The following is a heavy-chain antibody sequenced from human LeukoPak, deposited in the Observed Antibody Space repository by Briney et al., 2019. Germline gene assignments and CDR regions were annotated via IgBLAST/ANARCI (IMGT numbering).Heavy chain of an antibody. CDR3: ARIPYSRTDSSGYYSVFYYFDY. CDR2: IKQDGSEK. CDR1: GFTFSSYW. D-gene: IGHD3-22*01. Sequence: GGSLRLSCAASGFTFSSYWMSWVRQAPGKGREWVANIKQDGSEKYYVDSVKGRFTISRDNAKNSLYLQMNSLRAEDTAVYYCARIPYSRTDSSGYYSVFYYFDYWGQGTLVTVSS. V-gene: IGHV3-7*01. J-gene: IGHJ4*02.